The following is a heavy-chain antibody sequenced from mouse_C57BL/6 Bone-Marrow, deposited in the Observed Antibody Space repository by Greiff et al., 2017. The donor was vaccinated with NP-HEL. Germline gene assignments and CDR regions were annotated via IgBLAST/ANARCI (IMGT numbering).Heavy chain of an antibody. Sequence: VQLQQSGAELVRPGASVKLSCTVSGFNIKDDYMHWVKQRPEQGLEWIGWIDPENGDTEYASKFQGKATITADTSSNTAYLQLSSLTSEDTAVYYCTTGGSSPYARDYWGQEPSVSVST. V-gene: IGHV14-4*01. CDR2: IDPENGDT. D-gene: IGHD1-1*01. J-gene: IGHJ4*01. CDR1: GFNIKDDY. CDR3: TTGGSSPYARDY.